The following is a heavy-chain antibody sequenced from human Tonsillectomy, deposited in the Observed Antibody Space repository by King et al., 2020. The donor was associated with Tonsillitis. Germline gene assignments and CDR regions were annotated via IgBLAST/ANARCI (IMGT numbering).Heavy chain of an antibody. Sequence: VQLVESGGGLVQPGRSLRLSCAASGFTFDDNAMHWVRQAPGKGLEWVSGISWNSGTIGYADSVKGRFTISRDNAKNSLYLQMHSLRPEDTALYYCAKDISLSIVNYFDYWGQGTLVTVSS. CDR2: ISWNSGTI. V-gene: IGHV3-9*01. CDR3: AKDISLSIVNYFDY. D-gene: IGHD3-22*01. J-gene: IGHJ4*02. CDR1: GFTFDDNA.